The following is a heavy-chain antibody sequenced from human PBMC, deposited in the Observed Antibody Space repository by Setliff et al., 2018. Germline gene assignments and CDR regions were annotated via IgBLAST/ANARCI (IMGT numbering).Heavy chain of an antibody. Sequence: ASVKVSCKASGYTFEYFGISWVRQAPGQGLEWMGWISGRNGKTNIAQKFQGRLTMTTDTTTAYMELWSLTSDDTAIYFCAKEPALSLTESIRRSYYDYALDVWGQGTTVTVSS. CDR2: ISGRNGKT. CDR1: GYTFEYFG. CDR3: AKEPALSLTESIRRSYYDYALDV. V-gene: IGHV1-18*01. D-gene: IGHD3-10*01. J-gene: IGHJ6*02.